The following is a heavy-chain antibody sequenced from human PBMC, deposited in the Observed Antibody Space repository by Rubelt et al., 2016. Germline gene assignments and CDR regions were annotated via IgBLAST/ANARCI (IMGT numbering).Heavy chain of an antibody. Sequence: QVQLQQWGAGLLKPSETLSLTCAVYGGSFSGYYWSWIRQPPGKGLEWIGEINHSGSTNYNPSLKSRVTRSVDTSKNQFALKLSFVTAADTAVYYCATGPGSWHYWGQGTLVTVSS. CDR3: ATGPGSWHY. CDR2: INHSGST. D-gene: IGHD6-13*01. CDR1: GGSFSGYY. V-gene: IGHV4-34*01. J-gene: IGHJ4*02.